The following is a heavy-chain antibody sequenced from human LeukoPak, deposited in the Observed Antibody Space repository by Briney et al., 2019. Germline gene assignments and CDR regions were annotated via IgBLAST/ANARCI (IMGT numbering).Heavy chain of an antibody. V-gene: IGHV3-74*01. D-gene: IGHD1-1*01. J-gene: IGHJ5*02. Sequence: GGSLRLSCAASGFTFSQYWMHWVRQVPGKGPVCVSGINSDGRSTYYAGFVKGRFTISRDNAKNTLYLQMNSLGAEDTAIYYSARGTNSWNDEGWFDPWGQGTLVTVSS. CDR3: ARGTNSWNDEGWFDP. CDR1: GFTFSQYW. CDR2: INSDGRST.